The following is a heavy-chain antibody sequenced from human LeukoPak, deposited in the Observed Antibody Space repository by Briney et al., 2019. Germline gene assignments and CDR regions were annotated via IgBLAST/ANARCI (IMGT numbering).Heavy chain of an antibody. Sequence: GGSLRLSCAASGFTFSSSAMHWVRQAPGKGLEWVALISYDGSNEYYADSVKGRFTISRDNSKNTLYLQMNNLRAEDTAMYYCAKDIGYSMAHGFDPWGLGTLVTVS. CDR1: GFTFSSSA. CDR2: ISYDGSNE. J-gene: IGHJ5*02. V-gene: IGHV3-30*18. CDR3: AKDIGYSMAHGFDP. D-gene: IGHD3-22*01.